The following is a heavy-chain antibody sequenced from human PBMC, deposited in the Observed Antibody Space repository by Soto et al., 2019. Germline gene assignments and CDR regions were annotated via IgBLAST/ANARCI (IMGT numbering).Heavy chain of an antibody. J-gene: IGHJ6*02. CDR3: ARDGAPAAGTLYYGMDV. V-gene: IGHV3-23*01. Sequence: EVQLLESGGGLVQPGGSLRLSCAASGFTFSSYAMSWVRQAPGKGLEWVSAISGSGGSTYYADSVKGRFTISRDNSKNTLYHQMNSLRAEDTAVYYCARDGAPAAGTLYYGMDVWGQGTTVTVSS. CDR1: GFTFSSYA. CDR2: ISGSGGST. D-gene: IGHD6-13*01.